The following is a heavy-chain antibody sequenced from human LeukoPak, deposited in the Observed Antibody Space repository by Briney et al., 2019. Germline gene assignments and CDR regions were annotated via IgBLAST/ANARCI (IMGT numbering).Heavy chain of an antibody. V-gene: IGHV1-2*02. CDR2: INPEKRDT. Sequence: ASVKVSCKASGYTFTGYAIXXVRQXXXXXXXXXXWINPEKRDTGYAHKFQGRVTMTSDTSISTAYMELSSLRSDDTAVYYCAKKVRGPSHPLDFWGQGTLVTVSS. CDR1: GYTFTGYA. J-gene: IGHJ4*02. CDR3: AKKVRGPSHPLDF. D-gene: IGHD5-12*01.